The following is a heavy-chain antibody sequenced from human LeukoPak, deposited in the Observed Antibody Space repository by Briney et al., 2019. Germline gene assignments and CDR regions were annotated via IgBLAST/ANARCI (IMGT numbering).Heavy chain of an antibody. CDR1: GFAFDEHG. D-gene: IGHD2-2*01. J-gene: IGHJ4*02. CDR2: INWRGQST. CDR3: ARAPITSPFYFDS. Sequence: GGSLSLFYRASGFAFDEHGMSWARHVPGKGLEWVSGINWRGQSTGYADPLRGRFTISRDNAKNTLYLQMDSLRAEDTALYYCARAPITSPFYFDSWGQGTLVTVSS. V-gene: IGHV3-20*03.